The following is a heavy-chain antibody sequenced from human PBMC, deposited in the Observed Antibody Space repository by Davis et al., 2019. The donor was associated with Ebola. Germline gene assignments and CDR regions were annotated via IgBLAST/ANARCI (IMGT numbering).Heavy chain of an antibody. J-gene: IGHJ5*02. Sequence: GESLKISCAASGFTFSSYSMNWVRQAPGKGLEWVSFITVTSNYTYYADSVKGRFTISRDNAKNSLYLQMNSLRAEDTAVYYCARRNWFDPWGQGTLVTVSS. CDR3: ARRNWFDP. CDR2: ITVTSNYT. V-gene: IGHV3-21*01. CDR1: GFTFSSYS.